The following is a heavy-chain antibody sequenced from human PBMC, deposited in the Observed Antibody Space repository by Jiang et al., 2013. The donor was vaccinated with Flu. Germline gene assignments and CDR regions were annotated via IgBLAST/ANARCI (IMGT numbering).Heavy chain of an antibody. D-gene: IGHD3-10*01. Sequence: GSGLVKPSETLSLTCAVYGGSFSGYYWSWIRQPPGKGLEWIGEINHSGSTNYNPSLKSRVTISVDTPKNQFSLKVSSVTAADTAVYNCARRSLDRFGEFAGNYYFDSWGQGTLVTVSS. CDR1: GGSFSGYY. J-gene: IGHJ4*02. V-gene: IGHV4-34*01. CDR3: ARRSLDRFGEFAGNYYFDS. CDR2: INHSGST.